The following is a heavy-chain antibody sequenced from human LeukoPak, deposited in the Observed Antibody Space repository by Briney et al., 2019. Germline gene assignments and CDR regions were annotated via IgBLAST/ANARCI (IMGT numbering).Heavy chain of an antibody. J-gene: IGHJ4*02. D-gene: IGHD2-15*01. CDR1: GFSVSNSY. CDR3: AREVVSSPSYFDS. Sequence: WGSLRLSCAASGFSVSNSYMYWVRQAPGKGLEWVSFFYKGDSTYYAESVRGRSTISRDNSKNTLYLLMNSLIPEDTAVYYCAREVVSSPSYFDSWGQGTLVTVSS. CDR2: FYKGDST. V-gene: IGHV3-53*01.